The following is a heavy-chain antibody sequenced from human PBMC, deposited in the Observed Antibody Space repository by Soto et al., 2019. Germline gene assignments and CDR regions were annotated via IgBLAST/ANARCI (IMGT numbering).Heavy chain of an antibody. D-gene: IGHD3-9*01. V-gene: IGHV4-34*01. CDR3: ARGGSNDWHVALDI. CDR1: GGSFSTYY. CDR2: INHSGNN. J-gene: IGHJ3*02. Sequence: SETLSLTCVVSGGSFSTYYYNWIRQSPGKGLEWIGEINHSGNNNYSPSLKSRVTMSLDTSKNQFSLKLTSVTAADTAVYYCARGGSNDWHVALDIWGQGTMVTVSS.